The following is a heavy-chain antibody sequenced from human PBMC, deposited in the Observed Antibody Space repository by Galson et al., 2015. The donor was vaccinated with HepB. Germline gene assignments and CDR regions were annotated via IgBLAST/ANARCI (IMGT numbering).Heavy chain of an antibody. CDR1: GYTFSSYG. D-gene: IGHD3-3*01. CDR3: ARGVTIFGVVLLYGMDV. V-gene: IGHV1-18*01. Sequence: SVKVSCKASGYTFSSYGISWVRQAPGQGLEWMGWISIYNGKTNYAQKVQGRVTLTTDALTSTAYMELRSLRSDDTAVYYCARGVTIFGVVLLYGMDVWGQGTTVTVSS. J-gene: IGHJ6*02. CDR2: ISIYNGKT.